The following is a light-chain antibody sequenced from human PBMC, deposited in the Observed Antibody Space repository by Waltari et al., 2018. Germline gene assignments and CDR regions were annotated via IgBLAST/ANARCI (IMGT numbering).Light chain of an antibody. V-gene: IGLV3-21*04. CDR2: YDS. CDR1: NIGRKS. CDR3: QVWDSESDHVV. J-gene: IGLJ2*01. Sequence: SYVLTQPPSVSVAPGKTATLSCGGNNIGRKSVHWYQQKAGQAPVLVIYYDSDRPSGIPERISGSNSGDTATLTISRVEAGDEASYYCQVWDSESDHVVYGGGTKLTVL.